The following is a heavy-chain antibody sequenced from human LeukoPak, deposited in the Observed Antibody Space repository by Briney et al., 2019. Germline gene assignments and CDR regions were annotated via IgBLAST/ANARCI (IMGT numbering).Heavy chain of an antibody. D-gene: IGHD1-7*01. V-gene: IGHV1-18*01. Sequence: ASVKVSCKASGYTFTSYGTSWVRQAPGQGLEWMGWISAYNGNTNYAQKLQGRVTMTTDTSTSTAYMELRSLRSDDTAVYYCARDLKETISSHNWFDPWGQGTLVTVSS. CDR1: GYTFTSYG. CDR2: ISAYNGNT. J-gene: IGHJ5*02. CDR3: ARDLKETISSHNWFDP.